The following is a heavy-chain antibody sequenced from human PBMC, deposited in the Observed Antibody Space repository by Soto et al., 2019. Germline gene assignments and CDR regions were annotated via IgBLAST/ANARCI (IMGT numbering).Heavy chain of an antibody. Sequence: QVKLQESGPGLVKPSETLSLTCSVSGGSISSGGYYWNWIRQHPERGLEWIGYIYYSGNPVLNPSLTSRATISRDTSKNEFSLTLASLTAADTAVYFCARASGGAVADFDYWGQGTLVTVSS. D-gene: IGHD6-19*01. J-gene: IGHJ4*02. V-gene: IGHV4-31*03. CDR1: GGSISSGGYY. CDR3: ARASGGAVADFDY. CDR2: IYYSGNP.